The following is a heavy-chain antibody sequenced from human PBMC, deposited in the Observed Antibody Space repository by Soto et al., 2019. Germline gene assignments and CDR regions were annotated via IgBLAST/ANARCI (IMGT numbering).Heavy chain of an antibody. D-gene: IGHD6-19*01. CDR2: ISGSDGST. J-gene: IGHJ4*02. CDR1: GFTFSSYA. V-gene: IGHV3-23*01. CDR3: AKVGAHSSGWYGADYFDY. Sequence: GGSLRLSCAASGFTFSSYAMSWVRQAPGKGLEWVSAISGSDGSTYYADSVKGRFTISRDNSKNTLYLQMNSLRAEDTAVYYCAKVGAHSSGWYGADYFDYWGQGTLVTVSS.